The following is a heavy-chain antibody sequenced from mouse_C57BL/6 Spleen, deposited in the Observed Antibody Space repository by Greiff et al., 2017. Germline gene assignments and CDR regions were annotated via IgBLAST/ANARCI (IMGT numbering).Heavy chain of an antibody. Sequence: VQLQQSGAELVRPGSSVKLSCKASGYTFTSYWMHWVKQRPIQGLEWIGNIDPSDSETHYNQKFKDKATLTVDKSSSTAYMQLSSLTSEDSAVYYCARDHYGSSGYFDVWGTGTTVTVSS. D-gene: IGHD1-1*01. J-gene: IGHJ1*03. CDR2: IDPSDSET. V-gene: IGHV1-52*01. CDR1: GYTFTSYW. CDR3: ARDHYGSSGYFDV.